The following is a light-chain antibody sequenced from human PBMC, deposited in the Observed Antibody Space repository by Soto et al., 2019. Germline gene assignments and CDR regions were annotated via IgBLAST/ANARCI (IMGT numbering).Light chain of an antibody. CDR1: SSDIGGYEY. J-gene: IGLJ2*01. CDR3: CSYTSSTSLI. CDR2: DVN. Sequence: QSVLTQPASVSGSPGQSITISCTGTSSDIGGYEYVSWYQQHPGKVPKLLIYDVNNRPSGVSDRFSGSKSGNTASLTISGLQAEDEAEYYCCSYTSSTSLIFGGGTKLTVL. V-gene: IGLV2-14*03.